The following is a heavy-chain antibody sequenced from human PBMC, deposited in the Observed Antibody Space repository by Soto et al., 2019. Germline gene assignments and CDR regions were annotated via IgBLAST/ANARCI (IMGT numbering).Heavy chain of an antibody. Sequence: EVQLVESGGGLEQPGRSLRLSCAASGFTFDDYAMHWVRQVPGKGLEWVSGISWNSASIDYADSVKGRFTISRDNADNALYLQMNSLRTEDTAVYYCVRAPVGGLAVITPPDHWGQGTLVTVSS. V-gene: IGHV3-9*01. CDR3: VRAPVGGLAVITPPDH. D-gene: IGHD1-26*01. CDR1: GFTFDDYA. J-gene: IGHJ4*02. CDR2: ISWNSASI.